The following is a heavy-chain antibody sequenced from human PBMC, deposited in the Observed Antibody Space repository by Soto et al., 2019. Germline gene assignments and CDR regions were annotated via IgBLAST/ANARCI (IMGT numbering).Heavy chain of an antibody. V-gene: IGHV3-49*03. CDR2: IRSKAYGGTT. CDR3: TRDEGSGWSYYYYGMDV. CDR1: GFTFGNYA. J-gene: IGHJ6*02. Sequence: GGSLRLSCTASGFTFGNYAMSWFRQAPGKGLEWVGFIRSKAYGGTTEYAASVKGRFTISRDDSKSIAYLQMNSLKTEDTAVYYCTRDEGSGWSYYYYGMDVWGQGTTVTVSS. D-gene: IGHD6-19*01.